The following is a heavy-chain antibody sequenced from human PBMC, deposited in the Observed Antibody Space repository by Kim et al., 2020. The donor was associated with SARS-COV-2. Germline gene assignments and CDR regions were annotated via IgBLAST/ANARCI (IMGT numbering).Heavy chain of an antibody. Sequence: SVKVSCKASGGTFSSYAISWVRQAPGQGLEWMGRIIPILGIANYAQKFQGRVTITADKSTSTAYMELSSLRSEDTAVYYCAVSQLWLPSGNTYNWFDPWGQGTLVTVSS. CDR2: IIPILGIA. CDR1: GGTFSSYA. CDR3: AVSQLWLPSGNTYNWFDP. V-gene: IGHV1-69*04. J-gene: IGHJ5*02. D-gene: IGHD5-18*01.